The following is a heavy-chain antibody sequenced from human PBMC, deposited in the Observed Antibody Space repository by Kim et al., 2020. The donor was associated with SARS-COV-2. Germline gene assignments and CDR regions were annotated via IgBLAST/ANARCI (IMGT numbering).Heavy chain of an antibody. V-gene: IGHV4-59*01. J-gene: IGHJ4*02. Sequence: STNHHPSLKNRVTISVDTSKNQFSLKLSSVTAADTAVYFCARAGGIAAVDWGQGTLVTVSS. D-gene: IGHD6-13*01. CDR2: ST. CDR3: ARAGGIAAVD.